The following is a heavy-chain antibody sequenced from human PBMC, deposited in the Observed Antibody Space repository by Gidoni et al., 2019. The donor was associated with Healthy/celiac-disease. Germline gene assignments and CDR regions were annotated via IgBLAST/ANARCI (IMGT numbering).Heavy chain of an antibody. Sequence: QVQLQQWGAGLLKPSETLSLTCAFYGGSFSGYYWSWIRQPPGKGLEWIGEINHSGSTNYNPSLKSRVTISVDTSKNQFSLKLSSVTAADTAVYYCARAYCSSTSCSNNYFDYWGQGTLVTVSS. CDR3: ARAYCSSTSCSNNYFDY. D-gene: IGHD2-2*01. J-gene: IGHJ4*02. V-gene: IGHV4-34*01. CDR1: GGSFSGYY. CDR2: INHSGST.